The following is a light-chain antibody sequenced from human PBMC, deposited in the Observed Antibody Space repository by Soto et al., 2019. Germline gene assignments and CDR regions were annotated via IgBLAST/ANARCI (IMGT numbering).Light chain of an antibody. Sequence: EIVRTQSPATLSVSPGERATLSCRASQSVSSNLAWYQQKPGQAPRLLIYGASTRATGIPARFSGSGSGTEFTLTISSLQPEDFAVYYCQQYNNWPRTFGQGTPVEI. CDR1: QSVSSN. J-gene: IGKJ1*01. CDR3: QQYNNWPRT. V-gene: IGKV3-15*01. CDR2: GAS.